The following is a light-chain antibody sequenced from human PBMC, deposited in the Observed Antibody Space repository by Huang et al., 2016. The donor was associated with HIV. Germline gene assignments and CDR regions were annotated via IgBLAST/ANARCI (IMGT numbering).Light chain of an antibody. J-gene: IGKJ2*01. CDR2: GAS. CDR1: QGIRSY. V-gene: IGKV1-9*01. CDR3: QQLNSYPYT. Sequence: IQLTQSPSSLSASVGDRVTITCRTSQGIRSYLAWYQQKPGKAPKHLIYGASTLQSGVPSRFSGSESGTDFTLTIGSLQPEDFATYYCQQLNSYPYTFGQGTKLEIK.